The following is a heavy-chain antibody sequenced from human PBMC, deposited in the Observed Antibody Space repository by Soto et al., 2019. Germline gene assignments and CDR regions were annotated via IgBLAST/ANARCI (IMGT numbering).Heavy chain of an antibody. V-gene: IGHV3-74*01. CDR1: GFTFSNHW. J-gene: IGHJ4*02. Sequence: GGSLRLSCAASGFTFSNHWMHWVRQAPGKGLLWVARISYDGRIRDYADSVKDRFIVSRDNAKNTLDLQMNGLRVDDTAVYYCVRNNWGPDYWGQGT. D-gene: IGHD7-27*01. CDR3: VRNNWGPDY. CDR2: ISYDGRIR.